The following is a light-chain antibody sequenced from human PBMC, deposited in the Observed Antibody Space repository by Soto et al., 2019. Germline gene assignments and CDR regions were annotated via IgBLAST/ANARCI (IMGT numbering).Light chain of an antibody. CDR3: KQGNSFPFT. V-gene: IGKV1D-12*01. CDR1: QGISNW. J-gene: IGKJ3*01. Sequence: DIPMTQSPSSVSASVGDRVSITCRASQGISNWLAWYQQKPWRAPKLLIYAASSLQSGVSSRFSGSGSGTDFTLTISSLQPEDFATYYCKQGNSFPFTFGPGTKVDIK. CDR2: AAS.